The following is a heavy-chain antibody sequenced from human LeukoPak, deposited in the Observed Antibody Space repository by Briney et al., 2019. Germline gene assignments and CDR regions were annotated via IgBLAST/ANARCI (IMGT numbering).Heavy chain of an antibody. V-gene: IGHV1-2*06. Sequence: ASVKVSCKASGYTFTDYYMHWVRQAPGQGLEWMGRIKPNSGGTNYGQKFQGRVTMTRDTSISIAYMELSNLRSDDTAVYYCARANSSSVHLASYWGQGTLVTVSS. CDR2: IKPNSGGT. CDR3: ARANSSSVHLASY. D-gene: IGHD6-6*01. CDR1: GYTFTDYY. J-gene: IGHJ4*02.